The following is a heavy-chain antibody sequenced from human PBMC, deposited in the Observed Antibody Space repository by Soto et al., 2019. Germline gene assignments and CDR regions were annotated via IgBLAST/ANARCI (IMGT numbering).Heavy chain of an antibody. V-gene: IGHV4-30-4*01. Sequence: QVQLQGSGPGLVKPSRTLSLTCTVSGGSIDRGDYYWTWIRQPPGKGLEWLGNIHYSGRAQYKSSHKSRIPVSVDTSKNDFALKLHSVTAADTAVYYCAREHDPHCRGPRCYIGAMDVWGQGTTVTVSS. J-gene: IGHJ6*02. CDR2: IHYSGRA. D-gene: IGHD2-2*02. CDR3: AREHDPHCRGPRCYIGAMDV. CDR1: GGSIDRGDYY.